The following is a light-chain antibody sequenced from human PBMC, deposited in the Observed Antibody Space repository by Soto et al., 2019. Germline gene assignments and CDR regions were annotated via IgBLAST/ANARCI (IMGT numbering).Light chain of an antibody. CDR3: QQYSDWPRT. Sequence: EIVMTQSPATLSVSPGGRATLSCRASQSVSNNIAWYQQRPGQAPRLLIYGGSTRATVISPRFSGNGSGTEFTLTISSLQSEDFAVYYCQQYSDWPRTFGQGTKVDIK. CDR2: GGS. V-gene: IGKV3-15*01. J-gene: IGKJ1*01. CDR1: QSVSNN.